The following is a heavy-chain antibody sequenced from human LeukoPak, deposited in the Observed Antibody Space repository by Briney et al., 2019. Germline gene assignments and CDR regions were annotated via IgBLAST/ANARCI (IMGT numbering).Heavy chain of an antibody. CDR3: ARDRNYYYGMDV. CDR2: ISSSSSYI. J-gene: IGHJ6*02. CDR1: GFTFRTYG. Sequence: GRSLRLSCAASGFTFRTYGMQWVRQAPGKGLEWVSSISSSSSYIYYADSVKGRFTISRDNAKNSLYLQMNSLRAEDTAVYYCARDRNYYYGMDVWGRGTTVTVSS. V-gene: IGHV3-21*01.